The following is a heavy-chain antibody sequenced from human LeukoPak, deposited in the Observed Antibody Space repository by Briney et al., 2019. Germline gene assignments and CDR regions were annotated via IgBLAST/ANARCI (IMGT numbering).Heavy chain of an antibody. CDR2: INPYNGNT. CDR1: GYTFTTYG. D-gene: IGHD1-26*01. V-gene: IGHV1-18*01. Sequence: SVRVSCKASGYTFTTYGVSWVRQAPGQGLEWMGWINPYNGNTNSAQKLQGRVSMTTDTSTSTAYMELSSLRSDDTAVYYCARDNSGSYFDYWGQGTLVTVSS. CDR3: ARDNSGSYFDY. J-gene: IGHJ4*02.